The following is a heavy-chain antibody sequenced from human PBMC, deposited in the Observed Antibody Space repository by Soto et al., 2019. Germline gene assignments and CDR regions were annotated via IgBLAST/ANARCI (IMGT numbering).Heavy chain of an antibody. CDR3: AAMGYYFDY. V-gene: IGHV4-39*01. D-gene: IGHD5-18*01. CDR2: IYYSGST. Sequence: PSETLSLTCTVSGGSISSSSYCWGWIRQPPGKGLEWIGSIYYSGSTYYNPSLKSRVTISVDTSKNQFSLKLSSVTAADTAVYYCAAMGYYFDYWGQGTLVTVSS. J-gene: IGHJ4*02. CDR1: GGSISSSSYC.